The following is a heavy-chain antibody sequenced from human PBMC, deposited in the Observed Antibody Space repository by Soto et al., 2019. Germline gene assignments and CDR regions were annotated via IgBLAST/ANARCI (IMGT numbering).Heavy chain of an antibody. V-gene: IGHV1-3*01. CDR1: GYTFSGHA. CDR2: INAGNSKT. CDR3: GRDQSGTGYYVDWFDP. Sequence: QVHFVQSGAEVKKPGASVKVSCKASGYTFSGHATHWLRQAPGQRPEWLGWINAGNSKTYYSEKFEGRVTFTRDTVATTVNMELTSLTSEDTAVYYCGRDQSGTGYYVDWFDPWGQGTLVTVSS. D-gene: IGHD3-10*02. J-gene: IGHJ5*02.